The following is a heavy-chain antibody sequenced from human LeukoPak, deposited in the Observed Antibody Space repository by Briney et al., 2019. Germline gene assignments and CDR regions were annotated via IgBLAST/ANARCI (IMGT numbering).Heavy chain of an antibody. CDR3: ARGQHHYDGSGSSYSFDD. D-gene: IGHD3-22*01. J-gene: IGHJ4*02. Sequence: ASVKVSCKASGYTFTSYDINWVRQATGQGLEWMGWMNPNSGNAGYAQKFQGRLTMTMKTSISTAYVELSSLRSEDTAVYYCARGQHHYDGSGSSYSFDDWGQGTLVTVSS. CDR2: MNPNSGNA. V-gene: IGHV1-8*01. CDR1: GYTFTSYD.